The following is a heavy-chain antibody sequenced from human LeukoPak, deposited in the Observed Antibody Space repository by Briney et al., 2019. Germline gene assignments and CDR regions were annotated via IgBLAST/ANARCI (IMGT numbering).Heavy chain of an antibody. CDR3: ANEIRPNDY. D-gene: IGHD4-17*01. CDR2: ISISGTKT. J-gene: IGHJ4*02. CDR1: EFDFSTHA. V-gene: IGHV3-23*01. Sequence: GGSLRLSFAASEFDFSTHAMTWVRKAPGKGLEWVSAISISGTKTYYADSVKGRFTISRDNSKNTLYLQMYSLRAEDTAVYYCANEIRPNDYWGQGTLVTVSS.